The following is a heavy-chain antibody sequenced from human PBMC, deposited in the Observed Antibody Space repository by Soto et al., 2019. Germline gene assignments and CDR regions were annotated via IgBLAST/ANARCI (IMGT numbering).Heavy chain of an antibody. CDR2: IYHSGST. V-gene: IGHV4-4*02. J-gene: IGHJ4*02. CDR1: GGSISSSNW. D-gene: IGHD6-13*01. Sequence: PSETLSLTCAVSGGSISSSNWWSWVRQPPGKGLEWIGEIYHSGSTNYNPSLKSRVTISVDKSKNQFSLKLSSVTAADTAVYYCARQAGGIAAAGTFDYWGQGTLVTVSS. CDR3: ARQAGGIAAAGTFDY.